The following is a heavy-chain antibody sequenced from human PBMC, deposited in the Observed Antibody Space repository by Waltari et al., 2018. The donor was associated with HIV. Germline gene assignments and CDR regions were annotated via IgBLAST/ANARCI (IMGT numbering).Heavy chain of an antibody. Sequence: QVQLVQSGAEVKKPGASVKVSCKASGSTFNGYYMPWGRQAAGQGLEWMGRINPNSGGTNYAQQVQGRVTMTRDTSISTAYMELSRLRSDDTAVYYCAREGARMTTMIYYYYGMDVWGQGTTVTVSS. V-gene: IGHV1-2*06. CDR2: INPNSGGT. CDR3: AREGARMTTMIYYYYGMDV. CDR1: GSTFNGYY. D-gene: IGHD4-4*01. J-gene: IGHJ6*02.